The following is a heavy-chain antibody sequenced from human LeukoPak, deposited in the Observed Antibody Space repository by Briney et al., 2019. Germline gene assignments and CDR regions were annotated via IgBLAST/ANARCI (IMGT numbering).Heavy chain of an antibody. V-gene: IGHV3-23*01. CDR3: AKAAGNYYYYYGMDV. J-gene: IGHJ6*02. D-gene: IGHD6-19*01. Sequence: GGSLRLSCATSGFTFSSYAMTWVRQAPGEGLEWVSGISASGGTTSYADSVKGLFTISRDNSKNTLYLQMNSLRADDTAVYYCAKAAGNYYYYYGMDVWAQGTTVTVSS. CDR2: ISASGGTT. CDR1: GFTFSSYA.